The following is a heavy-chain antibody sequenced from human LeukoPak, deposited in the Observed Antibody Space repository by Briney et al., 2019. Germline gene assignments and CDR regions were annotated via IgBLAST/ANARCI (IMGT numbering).Heavy chain of an antibody. J-gene: IGHJ4*02. D-gene: IGHD3-22*01. CDR1: GGSISSSSYY. CDR2: IYYSGST. Sequence: SETLSLTCTVSGGSISSSSYYWGWIRQPPGKGLEWIGYIYYSGSTNYNPSLKSRVTISVDTSKNQFSLKLSSVTAADTAVYYCARSGDSSGYIWSAYFDYWGQGTLVTVSS. CDR3: ARSGDSSGYIWSAYFDY. V-gene: IGHV4-61*05.